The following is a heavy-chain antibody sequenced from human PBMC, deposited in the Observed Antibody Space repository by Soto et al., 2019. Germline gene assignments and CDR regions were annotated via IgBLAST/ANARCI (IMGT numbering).Heavy chain of an antibody. CDR1: GFTFSSYA. CDR2: ISYDGSNK. V-gene: IGHV3-30-3*01. D-gene: IGHD3-22*01. Sequence: QVQLVESGGGVVQPGRSLRLSCAASGFTFSSYAMHWVRQAPGKGLEWVAVISYDGSNKYYADSVKGRFTISRDNSKNTLYLQMKSLRAEDTAVYYCARDADSSGYYRPLDYWGQGTLVTVSS. J-gene: IGHJ4*02. CDR3: ARDADSSGYYRPLDY.